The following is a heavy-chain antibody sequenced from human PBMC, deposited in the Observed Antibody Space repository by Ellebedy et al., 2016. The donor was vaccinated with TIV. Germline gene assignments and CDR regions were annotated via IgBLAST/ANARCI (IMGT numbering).Heavy chain of an antibody. CDR1: GGSFSGYY. CDR3: ARALGTRYDILTGYYYYYYGMDV. CDR2: INHSGST. V-gene: IGHV4-34*01. J-gene: IGHJ6*02. Sequence: SETLSLXXAVYGGSFSGYYWSWIRQPPGKGLEWIGEINHSGSTNYNPSLKSRVTISADTSKNQFSLKLSSVTAADTAVYYCARALGTRYDILTGYYYYYYGMDVWGQGTTVTVSS. D-gene: IGHD3-9*01.